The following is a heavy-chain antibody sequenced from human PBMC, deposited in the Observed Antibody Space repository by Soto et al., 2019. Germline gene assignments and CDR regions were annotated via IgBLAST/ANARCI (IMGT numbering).Heavy chain of an antibody. V-gene: IGHV3-30*09. J-gene: IGHJ3*02. CDR3: ARVLGYYGSGSERDAFDI. CDR2: ITYDGANG. D-gene: IGHD3-10*01. Sequence: QIQLVESGGGVVQPGGSLRLSCLASGFIFRSYAMHWVRQAPGKGLEWVAVITYDGANGYYADSVRGRFAISRDNSKNTLYLQMNSLRAEDTAVYYCARVLGYYGSGSERDAFDIWGQGTMVTVSS. CDR1: GFIFRSYA.